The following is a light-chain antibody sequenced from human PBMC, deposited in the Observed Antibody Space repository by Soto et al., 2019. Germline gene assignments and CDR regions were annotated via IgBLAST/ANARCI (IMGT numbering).Light chain of an antibody. CDR3: QQYGTSPIT. CDR1: QSVGSNY. J-gene: IGKJ5*01. Sequence: DSVLTQSPGTLSLSPGERATLSCRASQSVGSNYLAWYQQKPGQAPRLLIYAASRRSTGISGRFSGSGSGTDFTLTIDRLEPEDFAVYYCQQYGTSPITFGQGTRLEIK. V-gene: IGKV3-20*01. CDR2: AAS.